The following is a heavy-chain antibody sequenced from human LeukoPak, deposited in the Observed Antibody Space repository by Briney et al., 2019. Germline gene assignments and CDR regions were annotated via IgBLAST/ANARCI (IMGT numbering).Heavy chain of an antibody. V-gene: IGHV4-31*03. D-gene: IGHD3-3*01. CDR1: GDSINSAAYY. Sequence: SQTLSLTCTVSGDSINSAAYYWSWIRQHPGKGLEWIGYIYYSGSTYYNPSLQSRVTISIDTSKNQFSLKLSSVTAADTAVYYCARDNDFWSGYYSFDFWGRGTLVTVSS. CDR3: ARDNDFWSGYYSFDF. CDR2: IYYSGST. J-gene: IGHJ4*02.